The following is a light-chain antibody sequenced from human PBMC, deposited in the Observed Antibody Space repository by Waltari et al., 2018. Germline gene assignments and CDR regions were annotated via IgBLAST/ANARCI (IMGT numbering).Light chain of an antibody. Sequence: QSALTQPASVSGSPGQSVTISCTGASSHIGRYDIVSWYQQHPGNAPKLIICDVSKRPSGVSDRFSGSKSGDTASLTISGLQFEDEADYYCCSYAGNYIWVFGGGTRLTVL. CDR3: CSYAGNYIWV. CDR2: DVS. J-gene: IGLJ3*02. V-gene: IGLV2-23*02. CDR1: SSHIGRYDI.